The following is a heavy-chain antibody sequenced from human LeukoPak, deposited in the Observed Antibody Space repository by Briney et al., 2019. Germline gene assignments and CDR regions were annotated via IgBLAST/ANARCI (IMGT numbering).Heavy chain of an antibody. V-gene: IGHV3-30*02. CDR3: APRVVVIAAPFDY. CDR1: GFTFSSCG. CDR2: IRYDGSNR. D-gene: IGHD2-21*01. Sequence: GGSLRLSCVASGFTFSSCGMHWVRQAPGKGLEWVAFIRYDGSNRYYADSVKGRFTISRDNSKNALYLQMNSLRAEDTAVYYCAPRVVVIAAPFDYWGQGTLVTVSS. J-gene: IGHJ4*02.